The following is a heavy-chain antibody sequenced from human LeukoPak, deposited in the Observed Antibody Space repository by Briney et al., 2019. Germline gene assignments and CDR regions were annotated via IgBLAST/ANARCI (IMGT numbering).Heavy chain of an antibody. D-gene: IGHD1-26*01. V-gene: IGHV1-46*01. J-gene: IGHJ4*02. CDR3: AREGGSGSYSYRFDF. CDR2: IKTSGGSA. CDR1: GYTFISYY. Sequence: ASVKVSCKASGYTFISYYMHWVRQAPGQGLEWMGIIKTSGGSASYAQKFQGRVTMTRDTSTSTVYMELSSLRSEDTAVYYCAREGGSGSYSYRFDFWGQGAPLTVSS.